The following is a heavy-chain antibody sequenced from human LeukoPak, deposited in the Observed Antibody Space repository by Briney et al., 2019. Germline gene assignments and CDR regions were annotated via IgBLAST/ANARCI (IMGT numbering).Heavy chain of an antibody. D-gene: IGHD3-9*01. V-gene: IGHV4-59*01. CDR1: GGYISSSY. CDR3: ARDTSYYDILTGFHKPGYFDY. CDR2: LYFLGST. Sequence: SEILSVSTTVAGGYISSSYCRLILPPPGQRLHLFRLLYFLGSTNYNPSLKSRVTISVDTSKNQFSLKLSSVTAADTAVYYCARDTSYYDILTGFHKPGYFDYWGQGTLVTVSS. J-gene: IGHJ4*02.